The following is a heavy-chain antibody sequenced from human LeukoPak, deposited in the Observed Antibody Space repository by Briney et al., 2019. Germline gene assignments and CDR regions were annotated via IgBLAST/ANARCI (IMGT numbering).Heavy chain of an antibody. CDR1: GFTFSSYE. Sequence: GGSLRLSCAASGFTFSSYEMNWVRQAPGKGLEWVSYIGSSGSTIYYADSVKGRFTISRDNAKNSLYLQMNSLRAEDTAVYYCARGLIAAAGFDYWGQGTLVTVSS. V-gene: IGHV3-48*03. CDR2: IGSSGSTI. D-gene: IGHD6-13*01. J-gene: IGHJ4*02. CDR3: ARGLIAAAGFDY.